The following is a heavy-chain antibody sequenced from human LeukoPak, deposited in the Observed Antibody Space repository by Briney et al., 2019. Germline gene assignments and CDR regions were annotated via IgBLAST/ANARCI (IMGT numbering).Heavy chain of an antibody. J-gene: IGHJ4*02. CDR2: IHTSGIT. D-gene: IGHD6-6*01. Sequence: SETLSLTCTVSGGSITSYYWTYIRQPAGKGLECIGRIHTSGITNYNPSLKSRVTMSLDTSKNQFSLNLSSVTAADTAIYYCAREFSGTTVAARVFDSWGQGTLVTVSS. CDR1: GGSITSYY. CDR3: AREFSGTTVAARVFDS. V-gene: IGHV4-4*07.